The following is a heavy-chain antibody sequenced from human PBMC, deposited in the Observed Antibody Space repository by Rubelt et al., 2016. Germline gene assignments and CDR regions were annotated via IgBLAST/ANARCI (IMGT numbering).Heavy chain of an antibody. D-gene: IGHD6-19*01. CDR1: GFSFSSSG. CDR2: ISHDGNYY. V-gene: IGHV3-30*19. J-gene: IGHJ4*02. Sequence: VQLVESGGGVVQPGRSLRLSCSASGFSFSSSGMHWVRQAPGKGLEWVAVISHDGNYYQHADSVKGRFTISRDNSMNTLLLQMNGLRPEDTAVYYCASWEAVPGNFGYWGQVTLVAVSS. CDR3: ASWEAVPGNFGY.